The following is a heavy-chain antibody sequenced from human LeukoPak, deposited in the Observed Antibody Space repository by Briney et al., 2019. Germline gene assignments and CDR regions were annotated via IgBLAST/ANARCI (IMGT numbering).Heavy chain of an antibody. CDR3: ARSEGAAAGIDWFDP. D-gene: IGHD6-13*01. CDR1: GDSVSINSAA. Sequence: PSQTLSLTCAISGDSVSINSAAWSWIRQSPSRGLEWLGRTYYRSKWYNDYAVSVKSRITINPDTSKNQFSLQLNSVTPEDTAVYYCARSEGAAAGIDWFDPWGQGTLVTVSS. J-gene: IGHJ5*02. CDR2: TYYRSKWYN. V-gene: IGHV6-1*01.